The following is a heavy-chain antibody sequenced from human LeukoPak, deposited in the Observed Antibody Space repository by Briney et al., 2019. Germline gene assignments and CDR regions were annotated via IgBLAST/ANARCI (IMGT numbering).Heavy chain of an antibody. CDR3: ARDGEWLGHYFDY. V-gene: IGHV3-11*01. CDR1: GFTFSDYY. Sequence: GGSLRLSCAASGFTFSDYYISWIRQAPGKGLERVSYISRSGSSIYYADSVKGRFTISRDNAKNSLYLQMNSLRAEDTAVYYCARDGEWLGHYFDYWGQGTLVTVSS. D-gene: IGHD6-19*01. CDR2: ISRSGSSI. J-gene: IGHJ4*02.